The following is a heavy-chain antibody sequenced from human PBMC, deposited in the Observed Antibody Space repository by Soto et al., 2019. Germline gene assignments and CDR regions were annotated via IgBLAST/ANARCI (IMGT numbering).Heavy chain of an antibody. D-gene: IGHD3-22*01. V-gene: IGHV1-69*17. J-gene: IGHJ4*02. CDR2: VIPIFGIA. Sequence: VNGSCKASGGTFRSYAISRVGQGPGQGLEWMGGVIPIFGIAKSAQKIQGRVTITADKSTSTAYMELSSLRSEDTAVYYCARDLGRVDSRGREDYWGQGTLVTVSS. CDR3: ARDLGRVDSRGREDY. CDR1: GGTFRSYA.